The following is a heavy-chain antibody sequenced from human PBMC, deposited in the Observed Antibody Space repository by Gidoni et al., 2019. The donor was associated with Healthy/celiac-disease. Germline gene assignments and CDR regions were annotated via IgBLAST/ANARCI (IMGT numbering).Heavy chain of an antibody. CDR1: GYTFTSSG. Sequence: QVQLVQSGAEVKKPGAPVKVSCKASGYTFTSSGISWVRQAPGQGLEWMGWISAYNGNTNYAQKLQGRVTMTTDTSTSTAYMGLRSLRSDDTAVYYCARDPNLGYCSGGSCSAYYYYGMDVWGQGTTVTVSS. D-gene: IGHD2-15*01. CDR3: ARDPNLGYCSGGSCSAYYYYGMDV. CDR2: ISAYNGNT. J-gene: IGHJ6*02. V-gene: IGHV1-18*01.